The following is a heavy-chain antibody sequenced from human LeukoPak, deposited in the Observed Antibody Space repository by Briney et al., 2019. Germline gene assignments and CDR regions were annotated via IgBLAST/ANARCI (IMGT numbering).Heavy chain of an antibody. CDR3: ARDGSSGWYVPEAYYYGMDV. J-gene: IGHJ6*02. CDR2: ISAYNGNT. CDR1: GYTFTGYY. D-gene: IGHD6-19*01. Sequence: ASVKVSCKASGYTFTGYYMHWVRQAPGQGLEWMGWISAYNGNTNYAQKLQGRVTMTTDTSTSTAYMELRSLRSDDTAVYYCARDGSSGWYVPEAYYYGMDVWGQGTTVTVSS. V-gene: IGHV1-18*04.